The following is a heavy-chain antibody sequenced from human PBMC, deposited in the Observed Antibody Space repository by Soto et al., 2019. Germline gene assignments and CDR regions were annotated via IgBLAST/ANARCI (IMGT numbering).Heavy chain of an antibody. V-gene: IGHV1-18*01. CDR2: ISGFNGNT. D-gene: IGHD6-13*01. CDR3: ARASAYSTPWSFDN. CDR1: GYTFSIYG. Sequence: QVQLVQSGAEVKKPGASVRVSCKASGYTFSIYGISWVRQAPGQGLEWMGWISGFNGNTKESEKLQGRVTLTTDTAANTAHMELRGLRSDDTAVYYCARASAYSTPWSFDNWGQGTLVTVSS. J-gene: IGHJ4*02.